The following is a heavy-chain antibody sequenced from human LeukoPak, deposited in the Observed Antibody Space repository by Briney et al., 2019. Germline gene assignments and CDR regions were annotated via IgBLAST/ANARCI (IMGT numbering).Heavy chain of an antibody. D-gene: IGHD4-11*01. J-gene: IGHJ3*02. CDR1: GYRFTGYY. CDR2: INPNSGGT. Sequence: ASVTVSCKASGYRFTGYYMHWVRQAPGQGLEWMGWINPNSGGTNYAQKFQGRVTMTRDTSISTVYMEVSRLRSDDTAVYYCARDDYDALDIWGQGTMVTVSS. V-gene: IGHV1-2*02. CDR3: ARDDYDALDI.